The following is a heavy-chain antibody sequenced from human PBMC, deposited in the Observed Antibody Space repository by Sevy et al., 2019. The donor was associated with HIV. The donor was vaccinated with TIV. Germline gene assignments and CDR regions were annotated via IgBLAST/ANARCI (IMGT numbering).Heavy chain of an antibody. CDR3: AKEKRKGSSCWYFGWFDP. V-gene: IGHV3-30*18. D-gene: IGHD6-13*01. J-gene: IGHJ5*02. Sequence: GGSLRLSCAASGFTFSSYGMHWVRQAPGKGLEWVAVISYDGSNKYYADSVKGRFTISRDNSKNTLYLQMNSLRAEDTAVYYCAKEKRKGSSCWYFGWFDPWGQGTLVTVSS. CDR1: GFTFSSYG. CDR2: ISYDGSNK.